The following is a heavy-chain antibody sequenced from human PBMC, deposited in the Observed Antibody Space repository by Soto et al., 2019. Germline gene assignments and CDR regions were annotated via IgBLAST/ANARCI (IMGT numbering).Heavy chain of an antibody. D-gene: IGHD3-16*02. V-gene: IGHV1-8*01. CDR1: GYTFTSYD. Sequence: QVQLVQSGAEVKKPGASVKVSCKASGYTFTSYDINWVRQATGQGLEYLGWRNPNSGNTGYLQKFQGRVTMTRDTRKSPAYMELSSLLSEEPAVFFWARGVKDLSTSRWLDPSGRGNLVTVSS. CDR2: RNPNSGNT. CDR3: ARGVKDLSTSRWLDP. J-gene: IGHJ5*02.